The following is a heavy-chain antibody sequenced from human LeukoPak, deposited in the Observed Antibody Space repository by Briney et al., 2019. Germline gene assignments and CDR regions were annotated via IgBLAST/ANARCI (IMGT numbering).Heavy chain of an antibody. J-gene: IGHJ4*02. Sequence: PSETLSLTCTVSGGSISNYYWSWIRQPPGEGLEWIGYIYFSGTTKYNPSLKSRVTISVDTSKNQFSLKLSSVTAADTAVYYCARGRWELPGWGPGTLVTVSS. CDR2: IYFSGTT. D-gene: IGHD1-26*01. CDR3: ARGRWELPG. V-gene: IGHV4-59*12. CDR1: GGSISNYY.